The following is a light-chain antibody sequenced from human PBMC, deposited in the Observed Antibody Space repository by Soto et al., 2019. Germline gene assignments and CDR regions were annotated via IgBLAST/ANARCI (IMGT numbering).Light chain of an antibody. V-gene: IGLV2-14*01. Sequence: QSVLTPPASVSGSPGQSITISCTGTSSDVGGYNYVSWYQQQPGKAPELMIYDVSNRPSGVSNRFSGSKSGNTSSLTISGLQAEDEADYYCSSYTSSSTLNYVFGTGTKVTV. CDR2: DVS. CDR1: SSDVGGYNY. J-gene: IGLJ1*01. CDR3: SSYTSSSTLNYV.